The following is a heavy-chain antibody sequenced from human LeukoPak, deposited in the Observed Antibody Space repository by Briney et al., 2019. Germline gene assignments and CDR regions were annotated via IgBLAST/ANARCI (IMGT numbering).Heavy chain of an antibody. CDR3: ARVGAAVAADY. CDR1: GFTFSSYE. V-gene: IGHV3-48*03. J-gene: IGHJ4*02. Sequence: QPGGSLRLSCAASGFTFSSYEMNWVRQAPGKGLEWVSYISSSGSTIYYADSVKGRFTISRDNAKNSLYLQMNSLRAEDTAVYYCARVGAAVAADYWGQGTLVTVSS. D-gene: IGHD6-19*01. CDR2: ISSSGSTI.